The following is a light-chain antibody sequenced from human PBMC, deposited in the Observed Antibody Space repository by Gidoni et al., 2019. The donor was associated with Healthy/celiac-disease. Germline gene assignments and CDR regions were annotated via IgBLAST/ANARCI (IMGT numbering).Light chain of an antibody. J-gene: IGKJ2*01. CDR1: QSVSSSY. Sequence: EIVLTQSPGTLSLSPGERATLSCRASQSVSSSYLAWYQQKPGLLIYGASSRATGIPDRFSGSGSGTDFTLTISRLEPEDFAVYYCQQYGSSPPYTFGQGTKLEIK. CDR3: QQYGSSPPYT. CDR2: GAS. V-gene: IGKV3-20*01.